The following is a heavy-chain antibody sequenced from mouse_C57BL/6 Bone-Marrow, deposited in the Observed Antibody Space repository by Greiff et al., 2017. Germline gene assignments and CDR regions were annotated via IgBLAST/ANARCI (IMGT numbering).Heavy chain of an antibody. CDR1: GFTFTDYY. V-gene: IGHV7-3*01. J-gene: IGHJ2*01. CDR3: ARDYDYVFDY. D-gene: IGHD2-4*01. CDR2: IRNKANGYTT. Sequence: DVHLVASGGGLVQPGGSLSLSCAASGFTFTDYYMSWVRQPPGKALEWLGFIRNKANGYTTEYSASVKGRFTISRDNSQSILYLQMNALRAEDSATYYCARDYDYVFDYWGQGTTLTVSS.